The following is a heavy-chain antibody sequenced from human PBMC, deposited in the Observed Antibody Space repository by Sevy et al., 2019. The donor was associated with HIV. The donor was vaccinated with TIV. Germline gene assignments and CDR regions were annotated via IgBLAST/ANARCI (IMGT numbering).Heavy chain of an antibody. V-gene: IGHV3-15*01. Sequence: GGSLRLSCAASGFTFSNAWMSLVRQAPGKGLEWVGRIKSKTDGGTTDYAAPVKGRFTISRDDSKNTLYLQMNSLKTEDTAVYYCTTDPADDLSSGYLGFDYWGQGTLVTVSS. CDR1: GFTFSNAW. CDR2: IKSKTDGGTT. J-gene: IGHJ4*02. CDR3: TTDPADDLSSGYLGFDY. D-gene: IGHD3-22*01.